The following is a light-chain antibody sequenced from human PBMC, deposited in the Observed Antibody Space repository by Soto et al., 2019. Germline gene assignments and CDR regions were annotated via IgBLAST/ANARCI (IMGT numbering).Light chain of an antibody. CDR1: QSVLYSSNNKNY. V-gene: IGKV4-1*01. CDR3: QQYYSTPYT. Sequence: DIVMTQSPDSLAVSLGERATINCKSSQSVLYSSNNKNYLAWYQLKPGQPPKLLIYWASTRESGVPDRFSGSGSGTDFPLTISSLQAEDVAVYYCQQYYSTPYTFGQGTKLEIK. J-gene: IGKJ2*01. CDR2: WAS.